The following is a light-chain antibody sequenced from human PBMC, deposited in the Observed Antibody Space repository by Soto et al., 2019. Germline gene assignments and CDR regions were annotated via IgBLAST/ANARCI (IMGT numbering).Light chain of an antibody. V-gene: IGLV1-44*01. Sequence: QPVLTQPPSASGTPGQRVTISCSGSNSNIGSNTVNWYQQFPGTAPKLLIYSINQRPSGVPDRFSGSQSGTSASLAISGLQSEDEADYYCAAWDDSLNGVLFGGGTKLTVL. CDR3: AAWDDSLNGVL. CDR1: NSNIGSNT. J-gene: IGLJ2*01. CDR2: SIN.